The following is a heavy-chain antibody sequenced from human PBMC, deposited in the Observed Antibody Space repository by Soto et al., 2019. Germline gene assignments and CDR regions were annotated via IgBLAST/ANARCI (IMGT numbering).Heavy chain of an antibody. D-gene: IGHD1-26*01. CDR3: AQRIVGANNLFDY. V-gene: IGHV3-53*01. CDR1: GFAVSSNY. CDR2: IYSGGST. Sequence: GGSLRLSCAASGFAVSSNYMSWVRQAPGKGLEWVSVIYSGGSTYYADSVKGRFTISRDNSKNTLYLQMNSLRAEDTAVYHCAQRIVGANNLFDYWGQGTLVTVSS. J-gene: IGHJ4*02.